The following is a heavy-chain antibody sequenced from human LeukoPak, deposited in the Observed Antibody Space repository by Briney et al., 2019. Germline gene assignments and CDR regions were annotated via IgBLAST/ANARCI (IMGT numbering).Heavy chain of an antibody. CDR1: GGAISSGVSY. J-gene: IGHJ3*01. CDR3: ARDYRFDSGYDLLDAFDV. CDR2: IYYSGSS. V-gene: IGHV4-31*03. D-gene: IGHD5-12*01. Sequence: PSQTLSLTCTVSGGAISSGVSYWSWIRQHPGKGLEWIAYIYYSGSSSYNPSLKSRVTISVDTSKNQFSLKLSSVTAADTAVYYCARDYRFDSGYDLLDAFDVWGQGTMVTVSS.